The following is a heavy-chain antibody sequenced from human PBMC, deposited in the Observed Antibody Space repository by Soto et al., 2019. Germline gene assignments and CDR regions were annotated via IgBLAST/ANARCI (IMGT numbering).Heavy chain of an antibody. CDR3: AKNNLFGSGTKDY. CDR1: GFTFNNYA. V-gene: IGHV3-23*01. Sequence: EVQVLDSGGGLVQPGGSLRLFCAASGFTFNNYAMSWVRQAPGKGLEWVSSISGSGDTTYYAESVKGRFGIFRDNSRNMVFLQWNSLRAEDTALYFCAKNNLFGSGTKDYWGQGTLVTVSP. J-gene: IGHJ4*02. CDR2: ISGSGDTT. D-gene: IGHD3-10*01.